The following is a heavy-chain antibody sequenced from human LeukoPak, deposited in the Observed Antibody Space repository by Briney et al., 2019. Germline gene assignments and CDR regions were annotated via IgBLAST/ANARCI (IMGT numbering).Heavy chain of an antibody. Sequence: GGSLRLSCTASGFTFGDYATSWFRQAPGKGLEWVGFIRSKAYGGTTEYAASVKGRFTISRDDSKSIAYLQMNSLKTEDTAVYYCTRDSIIAARYYFDYWGQGTLVTVSS. V-gene: IGHV3-49*03. CDR1: GFTFGDYA. CDR2: IRSKAYGGTT. D-gene: IGHD6-6*01. J-gene: IGHJ4*02. CDR3: TRDSIIAARYYFDY.